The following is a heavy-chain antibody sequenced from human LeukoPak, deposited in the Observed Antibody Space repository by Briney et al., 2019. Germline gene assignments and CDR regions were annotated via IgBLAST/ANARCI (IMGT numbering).Heavy chain of an antibody. V-gene: IGHV3-30*02. J-gene: IGHJ6*03. D-gene: IGHD3-10*01. CDR3: AKGVGGSANYYYMDV. Sequence: GGSLRLSCAASGFTFSSYGMHWVRQAPGKGLEWVAFIPYDGSNKFYADSVKGRFTISRDNSKNTLYLQMNSLRVEDTAVYYCAKGVGGSANYYYMDVWGKGTTVTVSS. CDR1: GFTFSSYG. CDR2: IPYDGSNK.